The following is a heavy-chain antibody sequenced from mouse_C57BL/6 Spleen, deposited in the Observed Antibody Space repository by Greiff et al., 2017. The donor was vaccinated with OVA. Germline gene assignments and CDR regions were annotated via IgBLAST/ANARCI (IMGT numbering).Heavy chain of an antibody. D-gene: IGHD1-1*01. CDR1: GFNIKDDY. J-gene: IGHJ2*01. V-gene: IGHV14-4*01. CDR3: TTYYYGSSYYFDY. CDR2: IDPENGDT. Sequence: EVQLVESGAELVRPGASVKLSCTASGFNIKDDYMHWVKQRPEQGLEWIGWIDPENGDTEYASKFPGKATITADTSSNTAYLQLSSLTSEDTAVDYCTTYYYGSSYYFDYWGQGTTLTVSS.